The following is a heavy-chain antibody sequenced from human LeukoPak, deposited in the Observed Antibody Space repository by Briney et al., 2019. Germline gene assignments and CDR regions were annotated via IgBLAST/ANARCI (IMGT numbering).Heavy chain of an antibody. Sequence: PSETLSLTCAVYGGSFSGYYWSWLRQPPGKGLEWIGEINHSGSTNYNPSLKSRVTISVDTSKNQFSLKLSPVTAADTAVYYCARGNRYYDFWSGYYTQPLVYYFDYWGQGTLVTVSS. D-gene: IGHD3-3*01. V-gene: IGHV4-34*01. CDR1: GGSFSGYY. J-gene: IGHJ4*02. CDR3: ARGNRYYDFWSGYYTQPLVYYFDY. CDR2: INHSGST.